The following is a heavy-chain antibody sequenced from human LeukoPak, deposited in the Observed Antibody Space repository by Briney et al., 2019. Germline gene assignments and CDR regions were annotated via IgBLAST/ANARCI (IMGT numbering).Heavy chain of an antibody. J-gene: IGHJ4*02. Sequence: PGGSLRLSCAASGFTFSSYAMHWVRQAPGKGLEWVSAISGSGGSTYYADSVKGRFTISRDNAKNSLYLQMNSLRAEDTAVYFCARIFDLVRNFDWFLFDYWGQGSLVTVSS. CDR2: ISGSGGST. D-gene: IGHD3-9*01. CDR3: ARIFDLVRNFDWFLFDY. V-gene: IGHV3-48*03. CDR1: GFTFSSYA.